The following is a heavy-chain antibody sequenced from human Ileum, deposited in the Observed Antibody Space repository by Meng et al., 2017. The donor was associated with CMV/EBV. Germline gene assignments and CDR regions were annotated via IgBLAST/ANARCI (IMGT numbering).Heavy chain of an antibody. J-gene: IGHJ5*02. D-gene: IGHD3-22*01. CDR1: GYTFTNYG. CDR2: ISAYNGNT. V-gene: IGHV1-18*01. CDR3: AGGVGGSDTRTPPGMTTFDP. Sequence: ASVKVSCKASGYTFTNYGITWVRQAPGQGLEWMGWISAYNGNTNYAQKLQDRVTMTTDTSNSIAYMELRSLRSDDTAVYYWAGGVGGSDTRTPPGMTTFDPWGQGTQVT.